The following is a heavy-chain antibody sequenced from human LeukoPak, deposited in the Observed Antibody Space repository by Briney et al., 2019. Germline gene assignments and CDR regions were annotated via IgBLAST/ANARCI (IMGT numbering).Heavy chain of an antibody. CDR1: GGSISSSSYY. CDR3: ARGLNYSCTEENY. CDR2: IYYSGST. V-gene: IGHV4-39*02. D-gene: IGHD2-8*01. Sequence: SETLSLTCTVSGGSISSSSYYWGWIRQPPGKGLERIGSIYYSGSTYYNPYLKSRVIISVDTSMNHVSLKLSSVTAADTAVYYCARGLNYSCTEENYWDQGTRVTVSS. J-gene: IGHJ4*02.